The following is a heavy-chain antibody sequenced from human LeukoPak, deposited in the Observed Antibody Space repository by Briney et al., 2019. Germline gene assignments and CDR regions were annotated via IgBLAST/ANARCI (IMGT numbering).Heavy chain of an antibody. V-gene: IGHV3-23*01. CDR1: GFTFSSCA. D-gene: IGHD4-17*01. CDR2: ISGSGGST. J-gene: IGHJ4*02. Sequence: GGSLRLSCAASGFTFSSCAMRWVRQAPGKGLEWVSAISGSGGSTYYADSVKGRFTISRDNSKNTLYLQMNSLRAEDTAVYYCAKDHYGDYVSYFDYWGQGTLVTVSS. CDR3: AKDHYGDYVSYFDY.